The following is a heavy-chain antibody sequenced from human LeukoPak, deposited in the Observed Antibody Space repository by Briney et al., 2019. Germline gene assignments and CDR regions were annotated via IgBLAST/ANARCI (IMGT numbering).Heavy chain of an antibody. J-gene: IGHJ4*02. D-gene: IGHD3-22*01. CDR3: ARLDTYYYDTSGYLV. CDR1: GGSITDFY. CDR2: IYYSGST. V-gene: IGHV4-59*08. Sequence: SETLSLTCNVSGGSITDFYWSWIRQTPGKGLEWIGYIYYSGSTNYNPSLKSRVTISAGTSKNQFSLRLSSVTTADTAVYYCARLDTYYYDTSGYLVWGQGTLVTVS.